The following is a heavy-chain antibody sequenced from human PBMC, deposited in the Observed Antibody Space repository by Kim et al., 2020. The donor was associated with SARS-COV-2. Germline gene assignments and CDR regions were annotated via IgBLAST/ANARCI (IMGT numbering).Heavy chain of an antibody. CDR2: ITNDGSTK. J-gene: IGHJ4*02. D-gene: IGHD3-3*02. CDR1: GFTFSSYW. V-gene: IGHV3-74*01. Sequence: GGSLRLSCAASGFTFSSYWMHWVRQAPGKGLMWVSRITNDGSTKNYADSVKGRFTISRDNAKNTLYLQMNRLSAEDTAVYYCAWLAYDNSTVRNPPTEGYWGQGTLVSVSS. CDR3: AWLAYDNSTVRNPPTEGY.